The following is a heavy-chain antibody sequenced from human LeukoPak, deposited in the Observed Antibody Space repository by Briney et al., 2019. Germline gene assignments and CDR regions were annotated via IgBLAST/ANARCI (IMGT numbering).Heavy chain of an antibody. J-gene: IGHJ4*02. V-gene: IGHV3-23*01. CDR2: ISCRGGST. D-gene: IGHD5-12*01. CDR3: AKVKWRRLAVPDYFDY. Sequence: GGSLRLSCAASGFTFSSYAMSWVRQARGKGLEWVSAISCRGGSTYYADSVKGRFTISRDNPKNTLYLQMNSLRAGDTAVYYCAKVKWRRLAVPDYFDYWGQGTLVTVSS. CDR1: GFTFSSYA.